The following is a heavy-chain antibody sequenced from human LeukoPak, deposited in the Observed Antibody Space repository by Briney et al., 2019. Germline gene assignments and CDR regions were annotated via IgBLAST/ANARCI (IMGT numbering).Heavy chain of an antibody. Sequence: GASVKVSCKASGGTFSTYAMSWVRQAPGQGLEWMGGIIPIFGTLNYAQKFQGRVTITTDESTSTAYMELRSLRSDDTAVYYCARLTGYHGVIPSWGQGTLVTVSS. CDR2: IIPIFGTL. CDR1: GGTFSTYA. D-gene: IGHD3-9*01. CDR3: ARLTGYHGVIPS. J-gene: IGHJ5*02. V-gene: IGHV1-69*05.